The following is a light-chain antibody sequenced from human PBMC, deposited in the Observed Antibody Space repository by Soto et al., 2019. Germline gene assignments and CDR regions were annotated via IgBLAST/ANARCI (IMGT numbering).Light chain of an antibody. CDR3: SSYKSSTTNV. V-gene: IGLV2-14*03. CDR1: SSDVGGYNY. J-gene: IGLJ1*01. CDR2: DVS. Sequence: ALTHPASGSGVPREALRISCTENSSDVGGYNYVSWYQQHPGKAPKLLINDVSNRPSGISDRFSGSKSGYTASLTISGLQAEDEADYYCSSYKSSTTNVFGTGTKVTV.